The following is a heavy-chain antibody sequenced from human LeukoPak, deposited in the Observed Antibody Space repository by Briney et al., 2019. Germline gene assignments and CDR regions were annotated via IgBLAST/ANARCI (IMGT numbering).Heavy chain of an antibody. CDR3: ARGYCSGGSCLDAFDI. D-gene: IGHD2-15*01. J-gene: IGHJ3*02. V-gene: IGHV5-51*01. Sequence: GESLKTSCKGSGYSFTSYWIGWLRQMPGKGREWMGIIYPGASDTGYSPSFQCQVTISADKSISTAYLQWSSLKASDTAMYYWARGYCSGGSCLDAFDIWGQGTMVTVSS. CDR2: IYPGASDT. CDR1: GYSFTSYW.